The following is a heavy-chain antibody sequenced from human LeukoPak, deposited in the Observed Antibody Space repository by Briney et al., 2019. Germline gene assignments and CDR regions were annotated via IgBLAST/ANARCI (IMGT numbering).Heavy chain of an antibody. J-gene: IGHJ6*03. CDR1: GYTFTGYY. Sequence: GASVKVSCKASGYTFTGYYMHWVRQAPGQGLEWMGWINPNSGGTNYAQKFQGRVTMTRDTSISTAYMELSRLRSDDTAVYYCARGVGPRGEQWLAYYYYYMDVWGKGTTVTISS. CDR2: INPNSGGT. V-gene: IGHV1-2*02. D-gene: IGHD6-19*01. CDR3: ARGVGPRGEQWLAYYYYYMDV.